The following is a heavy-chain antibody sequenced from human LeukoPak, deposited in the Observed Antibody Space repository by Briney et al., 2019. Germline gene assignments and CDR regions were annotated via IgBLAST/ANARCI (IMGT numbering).Heavy chain of an antibody. CDR3: ARAPTYRGYMGV. CDR2: ISSSSSTI. CDR1: GFTFSSYW. V-gene: IGHV3-48*02. D-gene: IGHD4-11*01. Sequence: GGSLRLSCTASGFTFSSYWMHWVRQAPGKGLEWVSYISSSSSTIYYADPVKGRFTISRENAKNSLYLQMNSLRDEDTAVYYCARAPTYRGYMGVWGKGTTVTISS. J-gene: IGHJ6*03.